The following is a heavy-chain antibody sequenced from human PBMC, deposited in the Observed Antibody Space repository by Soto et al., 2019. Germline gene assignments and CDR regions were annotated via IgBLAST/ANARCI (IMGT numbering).Heavy chain of an antibody. J-gene: IGHJ4*02. CDR1: GFTFSSYS. Sequence: GGSLRLSCAASGFTFSSYSMNWVRQAPGKGLEWVAVISYDVSNKYYADSVKGRFTISRDNSKNTLYLQMNSLRAEDMAVYYCSKDEGSDFDYWGQGTLVTVSS. V-gene: IGHV3-30*18. D-gene: IGHD3-10*01. CDR2: ISYDVSNK. CDR3: SKDEGSDFDY.